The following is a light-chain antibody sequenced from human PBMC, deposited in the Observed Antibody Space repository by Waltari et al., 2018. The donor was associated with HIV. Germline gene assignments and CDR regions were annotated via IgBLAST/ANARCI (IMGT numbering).Light chain of an antibody. CDR1: NIVSKS. Sequence: SSVLTHPPSVSVSPGQTARIPCGGPNIVSKSVHGYQQRPGRAPLLVVYDDRVRPSGIPDRFSGSNSGNTATLTISRVEAGDEADYYCHVWNSTSDLGVFGGGTQLTVL. J-gene: IGLJ7*01. CDR3: HVWNSTSDLGV. V-gene: IGLV3-21*02. CDR2: DDR.